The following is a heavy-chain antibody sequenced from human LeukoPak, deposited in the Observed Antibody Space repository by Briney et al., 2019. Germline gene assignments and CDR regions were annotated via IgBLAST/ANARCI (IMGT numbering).Heavy chain of an antibody. D-gene: IGHD3-22*01. CDR2: IRYSGTT. V-gene: IGHV4-59*01. J-gene: IGHJ4*02. CDR1: GGSISGYY. CDR3: ARVSSGGYFHTYYFDY. Sequence: SETLSLTCTVSGGSISGYYWSWVRQPPGKGLEWIGYIRYSGTTNYSPSLKSRATISVDTSKNQFSLNLISVTAADTAIYYCARVSSGGYFHTYYFDYWGQGTLVTVSS.